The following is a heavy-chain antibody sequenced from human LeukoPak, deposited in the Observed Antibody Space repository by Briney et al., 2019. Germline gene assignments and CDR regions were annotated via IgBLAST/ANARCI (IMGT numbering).Heavy chain of an antibody. CDR3: AKDGKNYDFWSGYYTYYYYYYYMDV. CDR1: GFTFSSYG. CDR2: IRYDGSNK. J-gene: IGHJ6*03. Sequence: GGSLRLSCAASGFTFSSYGMHWVRQAPGKGLEWVAFIRYDGSNKYYADSVKGRFTISRDNSKNTLYLQVNSLRAEDTAVYYCAKDGKNYDFWSGYYTYYYYYYYMDVWGKGTTVTVSS. V-gene: IGHV3-30*02. D-gene: IGHD3-3*01.